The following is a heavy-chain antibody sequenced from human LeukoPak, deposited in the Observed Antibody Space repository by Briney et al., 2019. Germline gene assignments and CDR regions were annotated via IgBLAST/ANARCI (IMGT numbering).Heavy chain of an antibody. CDR1: GFTFSSYA. D-gene: IGHD6-13*01. J-gene: IGHJ4*02. Sequence: GGSLRLSCAASGFTFSSYAMHWVRQAPGKGLEWAAVISYDGSNKYYADSVKGRFTISRDNSKNTLYPQMNSLRAEDTAVYYCARSIAAAESYWGQGTLVTVSS. V-gene: IGHV3-30-3*01. CDR2: ISYDGSNK. CDR3: ARSIAAAESY.